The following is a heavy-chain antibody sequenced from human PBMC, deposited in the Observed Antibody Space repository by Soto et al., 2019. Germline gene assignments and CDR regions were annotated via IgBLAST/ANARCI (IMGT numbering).Heavy chain of an antibody. D-gene: IGHD2-15*01. Sequence: GGSLRLSCAASGFTFSSYGMHWVRQAPGKGLEWVAVIWYDGSNKYYADSVKGRFTISRDNSKNTLYLQMNSLRAEDTAVYYCARDLTYCSGGSCYGGYFDYWGQGTLVTVSS. V-gene: IGHV3-33*01. CDR2: IWYDGSNK. CDR3: ARDLTYCSGGSCYGGYFDY. CDR1: GFTFSSYG. J-gene: IGHJ4*02.